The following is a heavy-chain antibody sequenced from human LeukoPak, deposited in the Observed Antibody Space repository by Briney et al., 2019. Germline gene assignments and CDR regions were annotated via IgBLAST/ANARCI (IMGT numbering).Heavy chain of an antibody. CDR1: GSTFTGYY. CDR2: INPNSGGT. Sequence: ASVKVSCKASGSTFTGYYMHWVRQAPGQGLEWMGWINPNSGGTNYTQKFQGRVTMTRDTSISTAYMELSRLRSDDTAGYYCARDMAGGSSWDPGNAFDIWGQGTMVTVSS. D-gene: IGHD6-13*01. J-gene: IGHJ3*02. V-gene: IGHV1-2*02. CDR3: ARDMAGGSSWDPGNAFDI.